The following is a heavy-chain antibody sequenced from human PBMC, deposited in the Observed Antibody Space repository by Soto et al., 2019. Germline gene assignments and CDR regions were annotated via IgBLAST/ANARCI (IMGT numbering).Heavy chain of an antibody. CDR2: ISYDGSNK. J-gene: IGHJ6*02. CDR1: GFTFSSYG. Sequence: HPGGSLRLSCAASGFTFSSYGMHWVRQAPGKGLEWVAVISYDGSNKYYADSVKGRFTISRDNSKNTLYLQMNSLRAEDTAVYYCAKDLGLYGGNGNYYYGMDVWGQGTTVTVSS. V-gene: IGHV3-30*18. D-gene: IGHD4-17*01. CDR3: AKDLGLYGGNGNYYYGMDV.